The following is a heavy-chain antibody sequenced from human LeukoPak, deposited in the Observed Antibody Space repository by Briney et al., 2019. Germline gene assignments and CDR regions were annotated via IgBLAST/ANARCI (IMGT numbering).Heavy chain of an antibody. Sequence: SETLSLTCAVYGGSFSGYYWSWIRQPPGKGLEWIGEINHSGSTNYNPSLKSRVTISVDTSKSQFSLKLSSVTAADTAVYYCARMSAAVGYWGQGTLVTVSS. CDR2: INHSGST. D-gene: IGHD6-13*01. CDR1: GGSFSGYY. V-gene: IGHV4-34*01. J-gene: IGHJ4*02. CDR3: ARMSAAVGY.